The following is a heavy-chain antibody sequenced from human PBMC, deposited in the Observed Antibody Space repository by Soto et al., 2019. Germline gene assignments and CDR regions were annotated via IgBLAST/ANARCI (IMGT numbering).Heavy chain of an antibody. CDR2: IYA. D-gene: IGHD6-19*01. V-gene: IGHV4-4*08. Sequence: SETLSLTCTVSGGSISSSYWSWIRQPPGKGLEWIGYIYADSVKGRFTISRDNSKNTLYLHINSLKVDDTAMYYCARAHSTGWHYFDYWGPGTLVTVSS. CDR1: GGSISSSY. J-gene: IGHJ4*02. CDR3: ARAHSTGWHYFDY.